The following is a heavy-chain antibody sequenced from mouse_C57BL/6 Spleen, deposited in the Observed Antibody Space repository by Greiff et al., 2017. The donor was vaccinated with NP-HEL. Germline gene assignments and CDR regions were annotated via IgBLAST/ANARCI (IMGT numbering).Heavy chain of an antibody. J-gene: IGHJ2*01. CDR3: ARCTTVYYFDY. CDR1: GYSFTGYF. Sequence: EVQLQQSGPELVKPGASVKISCKASGYSFTGYFMNWVKQSHGTSLEWIGRINPYNGDTFYNQKFKSKATLTVDKTSSTANMQLHSQTSEDFAVYYCARCTTVYYFDYWGQGTTLTVSS. D-gene: IGHD1-1*01. CDR2: INPYNGDT. V-gene: IGHV1-37*01.